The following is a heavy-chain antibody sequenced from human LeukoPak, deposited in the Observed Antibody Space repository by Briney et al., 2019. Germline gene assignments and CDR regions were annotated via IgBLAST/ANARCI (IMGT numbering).Heavy chain of an antibody. J-gene: IGHJ3*02. CDR2: IYYSGST. V-gene: IGHV4-39*07. D-gene: IGHD2-21*02. Sequence: PSEILSILCTVSGGYLSSRSYYWGWLRPPPGKGLEWIGCIYYSGSTYCTPSLKSRGTISVSTSKNQFSLNLSSVTAADAAVYYCARDSVGVRRDWIPLRLDCAFDSWGQRTMVTSSS. CDR3: ARDSVGVRRDWIPLRLDCAFDS. CDR1: GGYLSSRSYY.